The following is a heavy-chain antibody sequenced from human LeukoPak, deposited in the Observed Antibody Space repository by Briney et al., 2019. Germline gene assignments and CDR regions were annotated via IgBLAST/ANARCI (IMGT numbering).Heavy chain of an antibody. J-gene: IGHJ4*02. CDR3: ARGFYVIAAHYFDY. V-gene: IGHV4-59*12. CDR2: IYYSRST. D-gene: IGHD6-6*01. Sequence: PSETLSLTCTVSGGSISSYYWSWIWQPPGKGLEWIGYIYYSRSTNYNPSLKSRVTISVDTSKNQFSLKLSSVTAADTAVYYCARGFYVIAAHYFDYWGQGTLVTVSS. CDR1: GGSISSYY.